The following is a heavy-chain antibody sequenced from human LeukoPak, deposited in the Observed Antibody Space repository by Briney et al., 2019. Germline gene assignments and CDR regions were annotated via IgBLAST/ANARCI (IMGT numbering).Heavy chain of an antibody. V-gene: IGHV4-4*07. J-gene: IGHJ4*02. CDR1: GGSISSYY. D-gene: IGHD5-24*01. CDR3: AREPYSDGYMSY. CDR2: IYTSGST. Sequence: SETLSPTCTVSGGSISSYYWSWIRQPAGKGLEWIGRIYTSGSTNYNPSLKSRVTMSVDTSKNQFSLKLSSVTAADTAVYYCAREPYSDGYMSYWGPRTLVTVSS.